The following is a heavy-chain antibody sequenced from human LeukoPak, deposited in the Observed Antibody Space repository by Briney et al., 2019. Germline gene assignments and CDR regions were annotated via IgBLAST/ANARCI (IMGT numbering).Heavy chain of an antibody. CDR3: ARERGRVSSGYLAYGMDV. Sequence: SETLSLTCAVSGGSIGSSNWWSWVRQPPGKGLEWIGEIYHSGSTNYNPSLKSRVTISVDKSKNQFSLKLSSVTAADTAVYYCARERGRVSSGYLAYGMDVWGQGTTVTVSS. D-gene: IGHD3-22*01. CDR2: IYHSGST. J-gene: IGHJ6*02. CDR1: GGSIGSSNW. V-gene: IGHV4-4*02.